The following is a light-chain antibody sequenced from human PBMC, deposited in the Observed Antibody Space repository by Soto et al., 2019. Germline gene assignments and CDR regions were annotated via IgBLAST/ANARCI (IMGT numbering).Light chain of an antibody. CDR1: SSYVGGYNY. Sequence: QSALTQPRSVSGSPGQSVTISCTGTSSYVGGYNYVSWYQQLPGTAPKLLIYDNNKRPSGIPDRFSGSQSGTSATLGITGLQTGDEAVYYCGSWDSSLTYVFGTGTKLTVL. CDR3: GSWDSSLTYV. V-gene: IGLV1-51*01. J-gene: IGLJ1*01. CDR2: DNN.